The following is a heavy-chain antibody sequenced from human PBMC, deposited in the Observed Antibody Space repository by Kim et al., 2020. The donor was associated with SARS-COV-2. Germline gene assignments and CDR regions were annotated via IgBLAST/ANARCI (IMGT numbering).Heavy chain of an antibody. D-gene: IGHD6-19*01. CDR3: AKAGSGWSYYYYGMDV. V-gene: IGHV3-9*01. J-gene: IGHJ6*02. CDR2: ISWNSGSI. CDR1: GFTFDDYA. Sequence: GGSLRLSCAASGFTFDDYAMHWVRQAPGKGLEWVSGISWNSGSIGYADSVKGRFTISRDNAKNSLYLQMNSLRAEDTALYYCAKAGSGWSYYYYGMDVWGQGTTVTVSS.